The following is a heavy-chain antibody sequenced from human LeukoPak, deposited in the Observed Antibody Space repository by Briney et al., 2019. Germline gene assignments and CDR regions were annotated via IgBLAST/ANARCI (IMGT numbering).Heavy chain of an antibody. Sequence: SGGSLRLSCAASGFTFSSYSMNWVRQAPGKGLEWVSSISSSSSYIYYADSVKGRFTISRDNAKNSLYLQMNSLRAEDTAVYYCAREVAGTVDYWGQGTLVTVSS. CDR3: AREVAGTVDY. CDR2: ISSSSSYI. CDR1: GFTFSSYS. V-gene: IGHV3-21*01. D-gene: IGHD6-19*01. J-gene: IGHJ4*02.